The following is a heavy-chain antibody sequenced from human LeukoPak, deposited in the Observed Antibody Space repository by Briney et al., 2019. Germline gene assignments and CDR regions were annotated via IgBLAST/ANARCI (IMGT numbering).Heavy chain of an antibody. CDR2: INPSGGST. V-gene: IGHV1-46*01. CDR1: GYTFTSYY. CDR3: ARTNIAVAGTSDAFDI. Sequence: ASVKVSCKASGYTFTSYYMHWVRQAPGQGLEWMGIINPSGGSTSYAQKFQGRVTMTRDTSTSTVYMELSSLRSEDTAVYYCARTNIAVAGTSDAFDIWGQGTMVTVSS. D-gene: IGHD6-19*01. J-gene: IGHJ3*02.